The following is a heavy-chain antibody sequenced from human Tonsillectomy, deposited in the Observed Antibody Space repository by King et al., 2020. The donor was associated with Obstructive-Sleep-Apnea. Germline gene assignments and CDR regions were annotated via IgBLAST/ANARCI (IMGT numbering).Heavy chain of an antibody. D-gene: IGHD1-26*01. Sequence: VQLVESGGGVVQPGGSLRLSCAASGFTFSSYGMHWVRQAPGKGLEWLAFIRYDGSNKYYADSVKGRFTFSRENSKSTQDLQMNSLRAEDTAVYYCAKDSNMLVGATSFDYWGQGTLVTVSS. CDR1: GFTFSSYG. J-gene: IGHJ4*02. CDR3: AKDSNMLVGATSFDY. V-gene: IGHV3-30*02. CDR2: IRYDGSNK.